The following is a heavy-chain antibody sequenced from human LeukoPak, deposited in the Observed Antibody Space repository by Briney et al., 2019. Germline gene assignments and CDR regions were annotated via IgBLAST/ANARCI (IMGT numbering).Heavy chain of an antibody. V-gene: IGHV3-48*01. CDR2: ISSSSSTI. J-gene: IGHJ5*02. Sequence: GGSLRLSCEASGFIFSNYGMHWVRQAPGKGLEWVSYISSSSSTIYYADSVKGRFTISRDNAKNSLYLQMNSLRAEDTAVYYCARVSIPAARYNWFDPWGQGTLVTVSS. D-gene: IGHD2-2*01. CDR1: GFIFSNYG. CDR3: ARVSIPAARYNWFDP.